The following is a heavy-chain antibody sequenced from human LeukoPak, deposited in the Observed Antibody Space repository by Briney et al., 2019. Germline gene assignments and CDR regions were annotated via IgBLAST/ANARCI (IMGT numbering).Heavy chain of an antibody. V-gene: IGHV4-59*12. Sequence: PSETLSLTCTVSGGSISSYYWSWIRQPPGKGLEWIGYIYYSGSTNYNPSLKSRVTISVDTSKNQFSLKLSSVTAADTAVYYCATSTVVTPDYYYYYMDAWGKGTTVTVSS. CDR3: ATSTVVTPDYYYYYMDA. D-gene: IGHD4-23*01. CDR1: GGSISSYY. CDR2: IYYSGST. J-gene: IGHJ6*03.